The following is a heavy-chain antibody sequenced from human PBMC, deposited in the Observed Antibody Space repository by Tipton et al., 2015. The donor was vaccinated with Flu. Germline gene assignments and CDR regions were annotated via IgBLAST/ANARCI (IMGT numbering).Heavy chain of an antibody. CDR1: GDSIASFVHF. Sequence: TLSLTCTVSGDSIASFVHFWSWIRQHPGKGLEWIAYIHYSGTTYYNPSLKNRVTMSIDTSKNQFSLKLNSVTAADTAVYYCARDQGFGDGLTYDYYALGVWGQGTTVTVSS. D-gene: IGHD3-10*01. V-gene: IGHV4-31*03. J-gene: IGHJ6*02. CDR2: IHYSGTT. CDR3: ARDQGFGDGLTYDYYALGV.